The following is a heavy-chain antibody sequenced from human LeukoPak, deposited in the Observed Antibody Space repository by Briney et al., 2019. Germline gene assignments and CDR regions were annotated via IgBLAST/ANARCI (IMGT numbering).Heavy chain of an antibody. CDR3: AKSPGYSSSWYDY. CDR2: ISGSGGST. V-gene: IGHV3-23*01. J-gene: IGHJ4*02. D-gene: IGHD6-13*01. CDR1: GFTFSSYG. Sequence: GGLRLSCAASGFTFSSYGMSWVRQAPGKGLEWVSAISGSGGSTYYADSVKGRFTISRDNSMNTLYLQMNSLRAEDTAVYYCAKSPGYSSSWYDYWGQGTLVTVSS.